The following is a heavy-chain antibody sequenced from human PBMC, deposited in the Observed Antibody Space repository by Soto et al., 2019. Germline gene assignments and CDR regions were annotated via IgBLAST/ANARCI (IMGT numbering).Heavy chain of an antibody. CDR2: ISYDGSDK. J-gene: IGHJ3*02. CDR3: AKGVPSPTQHAFDI. Sequence: TGGSLRLSCAASGFSFSSYDMHWVRQAPGKGLEWVAMISYDGSDKYFSDSVKGRLTISRDNSKNTVSLEMNSLRTKDTAAYYCAKGVPSPTQHAFDIWGQGTMVT. CDR1: GFSFSSYD. V-gene: IGHV3-30*18.